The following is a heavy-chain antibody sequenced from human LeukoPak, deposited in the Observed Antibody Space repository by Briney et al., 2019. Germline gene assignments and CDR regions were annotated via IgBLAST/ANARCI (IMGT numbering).Heavy chain of an antibody. Sequence: GGSLRLSCVASGFTFSSYAMSWVRQAPGKGLEWVSGISWNSGSIGYADSVKGRFTISRDNAKNSLYLQMNSLRAEDTALYYCAKDLLRYSSSPPWGAFDIWGQGTMVTVSS. D-gene: IGHD6-13*01. CDR2: ISWNSGSI. CDR3: AKDLLRYSSSPPWGAFDI. V-gene: IGHV3-9*01. J-gene: IGHJ3*02. CDR1: GFTFSSYA.